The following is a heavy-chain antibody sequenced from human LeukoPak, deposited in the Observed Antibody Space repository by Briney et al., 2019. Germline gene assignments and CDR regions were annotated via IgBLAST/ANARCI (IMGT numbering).Heavy chain of an antibody. D-gene: IGHD3-16*01. J-gene: IGHJ4*02. CDR1: GDSVSSKSVS. CDR3: VRDFNWAFDD. CDR2: TRYRATWTT. Sequence: SQTLSLTCAISGDSVSSKSVSWSWMRQSPSRGLEYLGRTRYRATWTTFYSLSVECRITINADTCRNEVCLRLSSVNPEDTALDYCVRDFNWAFDDWGQGTLVTVSS. V-gene: IGHV6-1*01.